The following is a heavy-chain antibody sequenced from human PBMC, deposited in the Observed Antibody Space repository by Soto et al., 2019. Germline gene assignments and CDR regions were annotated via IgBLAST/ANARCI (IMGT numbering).Heavy chain of an antibody. J-gene: IGHJ5*02. CDR2: INHSGST. D-gene: IGHD4-17*01. CDR1: GGSFSGYY. Sequence: SETLSLTCAVYGGSFSGYYWSWIRQPPGKGLEWIGEINHSGSTNYNPSLKSRVTISVDTSKNQFSLKLSSVTAADTAVYYCASLDYGDYVWFDPWGQGTLVTVSS. CDR3: ASLDYGDYVWFDP. V-gene: IGHV4-34*01.